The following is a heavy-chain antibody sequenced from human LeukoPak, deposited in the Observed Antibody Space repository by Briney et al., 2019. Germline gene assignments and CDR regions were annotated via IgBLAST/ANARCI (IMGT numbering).Heavy chain of an antibody. Sequence: GGSLRLSCAASGFTFDDYAMHWVRQAPEKGLEWVSGISWNSGSIGYADSVKGRFTISRDNAKNSLYLQMNSLRAEDTAVYYCARVGAYYYDSSGYYADGYWGQGTLVTVSS. CDR2: ISWNSGSI. CDR1: GFTFDDYA. CDR3: ARVGAYYYDSSGYYADGY. V-gene: IGHV3-9*01. D-gene: IGHD3-22*01. J-gene: IGHJ4*02.